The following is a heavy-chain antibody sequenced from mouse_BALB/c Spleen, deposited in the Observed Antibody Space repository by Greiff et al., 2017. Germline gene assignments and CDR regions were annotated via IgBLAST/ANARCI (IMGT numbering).Heavy chain of an antibody. Sequence: EVKLVESGPELVKPGASVKVSCTASGYSFTDYYMYWVQQSPGKSLEWIGYIDPYNGGTSYNQKFKGKATLTVDKSSSTAFMHLNSLTSEDSAVYYCASSTTVVDYWGQGTTLTVSS. CDR3: ASSTTVVDY. CDR2: IDPYNGGT. CDR1: GYSFTDYY. V-gene: IGHV1S135*01. D-gene: IGHD1-1*01. J-gene: IGHJ2*01.